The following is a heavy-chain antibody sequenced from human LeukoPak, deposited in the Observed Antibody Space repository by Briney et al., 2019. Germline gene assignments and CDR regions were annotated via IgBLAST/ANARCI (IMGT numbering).Heavy chain of an antibody. CDR2: ISYDGSNK. CDR1: RFTFSTYG. V-gene: IGHV3-30*18. Sequence: GGSLRLSCAASRFTFSTYGMHWVRQAPGKGLEWVAVISYDGSNKYYADSVKGRFTISRDNSKNTLYLQMNSLRVEDTAVYYCTKGGPPTGASPRPWDFNYWGQGTLVTVSS. CDR3: TKGGPPTGASPRPWDFNY. J-gene: IGHJ4*02. D-gene: IGHD1-26*01.